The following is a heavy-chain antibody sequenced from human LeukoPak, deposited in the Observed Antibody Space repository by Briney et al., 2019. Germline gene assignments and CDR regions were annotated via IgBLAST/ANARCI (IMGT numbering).Heavy chain of an antibody. CDR2: IKQDGSEK. CDR1: GFTFSSYW. V-gene: IGHV3-7*01. D-gene: IGHD3-22*01. Sequence: GGSLRLSCAASGFTFSSYWMSWVRQAPGKGLEGVGRIKQDGSEKYYVGCVKGRFIISKNNAKTSLYLQMNSLRAENTAVYYCARDRDDKAFDIWGQGTMVTVSS. CDR3: ARDRDDKAFDI. J-gene: IGHJ3*02.